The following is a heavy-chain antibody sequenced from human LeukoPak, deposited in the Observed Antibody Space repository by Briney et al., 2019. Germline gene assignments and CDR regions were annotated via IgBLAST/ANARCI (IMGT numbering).Heavy chain of an antibody. D-gene: IGHD2-21*02. Sequence: ASVKVSCKASGYTFTSYGISWVRQAPGQGLEWMGWISAYNGNTNYAQKLQGRVTMTTDTSTSTAYVELRSLRSDDTAVYYCAREFDCGGDCYPDYWGQGTLVTVSS. J-gene: IGHJ4*02. V-gene: IGHV1-18*01. CDR3: AREFDCGGDCYPDY. CDR2: ISAYNGNT. CDR1: GYTFTSYG.